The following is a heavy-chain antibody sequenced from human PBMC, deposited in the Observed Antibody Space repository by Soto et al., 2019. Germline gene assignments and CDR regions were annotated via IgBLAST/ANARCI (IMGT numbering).Heavy chain of an antibody. V-gene: IGHV3-23*01. CDR2: ISSSGRRT. CDR1: GFTFANYG. Sequence: GVSLRLSCGTSGFTFANYGMGWVRQAPGKGLYWVSGISSSGRRTYYADSVKGRFTISRDNSKNTLYLQMDSLRAEDTAVYYCARDLGYYDSSGYFDYWGQGTLVTVSS. CDR3: ARDLGYYDSSGYFDY. J-gene: IGHJ4*02. D-gene: IGHD3-22*01.